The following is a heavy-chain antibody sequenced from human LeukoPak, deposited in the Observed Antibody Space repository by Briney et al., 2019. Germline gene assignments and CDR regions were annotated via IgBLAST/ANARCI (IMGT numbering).Heavy chain of an antibody. CDR2: INHSGST. CDR3: ARVYLGYCSSTSCYTTYYFYYMDV. CDR1: GGSFSGYY. D-gene: IGHD2-2*02. J-gene: IGHJ6*03. V-gene: IGHV4-34*01. Sequence: PSETLSLTCAVYGGSFSGYYWSWIRQPPGKGLEWIGEINHSGSTNYNPSLKSRVTISVATSKKQFSLKLRSVTAADTAVYYCARVYLGYCSSTSCYTTYYFYYMDVWGKGTTVTVSS.